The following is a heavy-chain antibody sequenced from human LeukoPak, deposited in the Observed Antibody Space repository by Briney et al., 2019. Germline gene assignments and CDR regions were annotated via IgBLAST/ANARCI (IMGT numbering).Heavy chain of an antibody. CDR3: ATDSAMYSTGTTVWFDP. CDR2: INPSGGST. D-gene: IGHD1-1*01. CDR1: GYTFTSYY. J-gene: IGHJ5*02. V-gene: IGHV1-46*01. Sequence: GASVKVSCKASGYTFTSYYMHWVRQAPGQGLEWMGIINPSGGSTSYAQKFQGRVTMTRDTSTSTVYMELSSLRSEDTAVYYCATDSAMYSTGTTVWFDPWGQGTLVTVSS.